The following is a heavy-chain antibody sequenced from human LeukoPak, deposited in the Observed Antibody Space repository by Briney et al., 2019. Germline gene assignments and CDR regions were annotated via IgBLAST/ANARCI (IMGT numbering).Heavy chain of an antibody. CDR2: ISSSGSTI. J-gene: IGHJ6*03. Sequence: GGSLRLSCAASGFTFSGYYMSWIRQAPGKGLEWLSYISSSGSTIYYADSVKGRFTISRDNAKNSLYLQMNSLRAEDTAVYYCARQGFWSGSSYYYYYYMDVWGKGTRSPSP. V-gene: IGHV3-11*04. CDR1: GFTFSGYY. CDR3: ARQGFWSGSSYYYYYYMDV. D-gene: IGHD3-3*01.